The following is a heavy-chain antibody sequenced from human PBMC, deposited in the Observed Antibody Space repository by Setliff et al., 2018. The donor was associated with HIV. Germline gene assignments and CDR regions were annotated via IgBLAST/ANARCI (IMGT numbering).Heavy chain of an antibody. Sequence: GASVKVSCKASGGSFTSFAISWVRQAPGQGLEWMGGIMSILRIANYAQKFQGRVTITADKSTRTAYMELSSPRSEDTAVYYCAKELSYCSGGNCYFGSWGQGTLVTVSS. CDR1: GGSFTSFA. D-gene: IGHD2-15*01. V-gene: IGHV1-69*10. CDR2: IMSILRIA. CDR3: AKELSYCSGGNCYFGS. J-gene: IGHJ4*02.